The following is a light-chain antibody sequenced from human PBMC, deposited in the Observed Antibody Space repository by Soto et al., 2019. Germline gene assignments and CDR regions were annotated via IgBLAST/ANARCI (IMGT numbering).Light chain of an antibody. J-gene: IGKJ5*01. CDR3: QQRNSYPIT. V-gene: IGKV1-9*01. Sequence: DIQLTQSPSFLSASVGDRITITCRASQGISNYLAWYQQKPGKAPELLVYSASTLQSGVPSRFSGSGSGTEFTLTISSLQPEDFATYYCQQRNSYPITFGQGTRLEIK. CDR2: SAS. CDR1: QGISNY.